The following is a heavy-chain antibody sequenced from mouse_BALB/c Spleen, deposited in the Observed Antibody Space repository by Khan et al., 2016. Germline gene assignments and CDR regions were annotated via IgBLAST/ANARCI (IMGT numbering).Heavy chain of an antibody. Sequence: QVQLQQSGAELAKPGASVKMSCKASGYTFTSYWMHWVKQRPGQGLEWIGYINPSTGYTEYNQKFKDKATLTADKSSSTAYMQLSSLTSEDSAVYYCAKMHYYGRYYAMDYWGQGTSVTVSS. V-gene: IGHV1-7*01. D-gene: IGHD1-1*01. CDR3: AKMHYYGRYYAMDY. J-gene: IGHJ4*01. CDR1: GYTFTSYW. CDR2: INPSTGYT.